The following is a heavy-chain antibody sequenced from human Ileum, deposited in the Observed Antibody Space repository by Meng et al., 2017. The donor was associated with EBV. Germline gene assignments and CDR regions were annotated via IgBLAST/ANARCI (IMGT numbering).Heavy chain of an antibody. CDR2: TYRRSRLYY. CDR3: ATSRIAKFDR. CDR1: GDRVSSDKPA. Sequence: QLQLQESGPGPVQPPTSLSLSCVISGDRVSSDKPAWSWIRQSPSGGLEWLGRTYRRSRLYYDYALSVKSRIKISPDTSKNQVSLQLNSVTDEDTGIYYCATSRIAKFDRWGQGTLVTVSS. J-gene: IGHJ5*02. V-gene: IGHV6-1*01.